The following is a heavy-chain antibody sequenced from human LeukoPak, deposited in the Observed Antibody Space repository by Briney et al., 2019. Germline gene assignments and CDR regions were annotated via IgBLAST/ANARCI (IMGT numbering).Heavy chain of an antibody. D-gene: IGHD3-10*01. CDR2: IYSGGST. J-gene: IGHJ3*02. CDR1: GFTVSSNY. Sequence: GGSLRLSCAASGFTVSSNYMSWVRQAPGKGLEWVSVIYSGGSTYYADSVKGRFTISRENAKNSLYLQMNSLRAGDTAVYYCAREPVGRGAFDIWGQGTMVTVSS. CDR3: AREPVGRGAFDI. V-gene: IGHV3-66*01.